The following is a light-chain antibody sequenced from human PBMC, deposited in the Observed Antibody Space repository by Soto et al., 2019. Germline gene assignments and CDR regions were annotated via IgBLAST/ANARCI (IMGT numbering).Light chain of an antibody. J-gene: IGLJ1*01. CDR1: SSDVGGYNY. CDR3: SSYAGSSNV. V-gene: IGLV2-8*01. Sequence: QSVLTQPPFASGSPGQSVAISCTGTSSDVGGYNYVSWYQQHPGKAPKLMIYEVNKRPSGVPDRFSGSKSGNTASLTVSGLQAEDEADYYCSSYAGSSNVFGTGTKLTVL. CDR2: EVN.